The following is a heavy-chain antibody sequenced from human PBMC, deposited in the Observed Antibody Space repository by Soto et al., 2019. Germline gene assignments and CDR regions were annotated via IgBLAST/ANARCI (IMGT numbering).Heavy chain of an antibody. D-gene: IGHD6-19*01. J-gene: IGHJ5*02. CDR2: INPSGGST. V-gene: IGHV1-46*01. CDR3: ARWEQWPKGWFDP. Sequence: QVQLVQSGAEVKKPGASVKVSCKASGYTFTSYYMHWVRQAPGQGLEWMGIINPSGGSTSYAQKFQGRVTMTRDTSTSTVYMELSSLGSEDTAVYYCARWEQWPKGWFDPWGQGTLVTVSS. CDR1: GYTFTSYY.